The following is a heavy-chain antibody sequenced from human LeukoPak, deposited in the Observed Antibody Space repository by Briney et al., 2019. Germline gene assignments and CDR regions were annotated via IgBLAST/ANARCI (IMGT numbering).Heavy chain of an antibody. D-gene: IGHD4-17*01. Sequence: SETLSLTCTVSGGSISSNYWSWIRQPPGKGLEWLGYTYYSGSTNSNPSLKSRVTISVDTSKNQFSLNLSSVTAADTAVYYCARDRGYGDYLNYFDYWGQGTLVTVSS. CDR3: ARDRGYGDYLNYFDY. J-gene: IGHJ4*02. CDR1: GGSISSNY. V-gene: IGHV4-59*01. CDR2: TYYSGST.